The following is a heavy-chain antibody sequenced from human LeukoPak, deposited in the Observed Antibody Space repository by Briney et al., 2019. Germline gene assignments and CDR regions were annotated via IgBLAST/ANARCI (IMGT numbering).Heavy chain of an antibody. CDR2: ISNSGGST. J-gene: IGHJ4*02. D-gene: IGHD2-2*01. V-gene: IGHV3-23*01. CDR1: GFTFRSYA. Sequence: GGSLRLSCAASGFTFRSYAMSWVRQAPGKGLEWVSAISNSGGSTFYADSVKGRFTISRDNSKNALYLQMNSLRADDTAVYYCAKDQRYRSSTDCYDWGQGTLVTVSS. CDR3: AKDQRYRSSTDCYD.